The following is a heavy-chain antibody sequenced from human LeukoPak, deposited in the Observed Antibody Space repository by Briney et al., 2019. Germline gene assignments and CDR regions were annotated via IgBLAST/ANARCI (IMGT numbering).Heavy chain of an antibody. CDR3: ARGGGLSYDSGNYYNPYFDY. D-gene: IGHD3-10*01. J-gene: IGHJ4*02. CDR1: GFTFSTYA. Sequence: GGSLRLSCAASGFTFSTYALHWVRRAPGKGLEWVAVISYDGTNKYYADSVKGRFTISRDNSKNTLFLQMNSLRAEDTAIYYCARGGGLSYDSGNYYNPYFDYWGQGTLVTVSS. V-gene: IGHV3-30-3*01. CDR2: ISYDGTNK.